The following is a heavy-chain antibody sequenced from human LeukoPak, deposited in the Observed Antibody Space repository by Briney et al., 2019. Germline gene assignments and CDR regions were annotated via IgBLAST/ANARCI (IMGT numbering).Heavy chain of an antibody. J-gene: IGHJ3*02. CDR1: GYNFTNYW. Sequence: GESLKISCQGSGYNFTNYWIGWVRQMPGKGLEWMGIIYPGDSLTRYSPSFQGHVTISADRSITTAYLQWSSLTAADTAMYYCARPLRDGSYDAFDIWGQGTRVTVSS. CDR2: IYPGDSLT. CDR3: ARPLRDGSYDAFDI. D-gene: IGHD2-15*01. V-gene: IGHV5-51*01.